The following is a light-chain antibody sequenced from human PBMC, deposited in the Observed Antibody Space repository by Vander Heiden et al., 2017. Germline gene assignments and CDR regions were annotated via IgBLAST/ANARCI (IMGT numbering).Light chain of an antibody. CDR2: SNN. CDR3: AAWDDSLNGWV. CDR1: SSHIRSNT. Sequence: QSVLTQPPSASGTPGQRVLISSSGSSSHIRSNTGNCYHHPPGTAPRRLVYSNNQRPSGVPDRFSGTKSGSSASLAISGLQSEDEADYNCAAWDDSLNGWVFGGGTKRTVL. V-gene: IGLV1-44*01. J-gene: IGLJ3*02.